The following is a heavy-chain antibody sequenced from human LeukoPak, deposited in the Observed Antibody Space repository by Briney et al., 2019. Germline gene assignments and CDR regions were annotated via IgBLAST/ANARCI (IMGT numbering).Heavy chain of an antibody. J-gene: IGHJ6*02. V-gene: IGHV4-59*01. Sequence: PSETLSLTCTVSGGSIRSYYWSWIRQPPGKGLEWIGYIYYSGSTNYNPSLKSRVTISVDTSKNQFSLKLSSVTAADTAVYYCARDSLPRSGWYGDYYYYYGMDVWGQGTTVTVSS. D-gene: IGHD6-19*01. CDR1: GGSIRSYY. CDR2: IYYSGST. CDR3: ARDSLPRSGWYGDYYYYYGMDV.